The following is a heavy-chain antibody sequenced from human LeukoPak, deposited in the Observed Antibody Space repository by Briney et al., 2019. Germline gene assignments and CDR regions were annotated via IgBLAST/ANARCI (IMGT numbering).Heavy chain of an antibody. CDR2: INPNSGGT. Sequence: GASVKVSCKASGYTFTGYYIHWVRQAPGQGLEWMGRINPNSGGTNYAQKFQGRVTMTRDTSISTAYMELSRLRSDDTAVYYCASTRGRWDIVATISLDYWGQGTLVTVSS. J-gene: IGHJ4*02. V-gene: IGHV1-2*06. CDR3: ASTRGRWDIVATISLDY. CDR1: GYTFTGYY. D-gene: IGHD5-12*01.